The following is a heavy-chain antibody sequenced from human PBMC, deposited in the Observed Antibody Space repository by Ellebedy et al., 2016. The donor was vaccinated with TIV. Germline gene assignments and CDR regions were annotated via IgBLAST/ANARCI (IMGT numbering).Heavy chain of an antibody. Sequence: ASVKVSCKVSGYTLTELSMHWVRQAPGQGLEWMGWISAYNGNTNYAQKLQGRVTMTTDTATSTAYMELRSLRSDDTAVYYCARDPSVNDYGDPRWFDPWGQGTLVTVSS. J-gene: IGHJ5*02. CDR1: GYTLTELS. CDR2: ISAYNGNT. D-gene: IGHD4-17*01. CDR3: ARDPSVNDYGDPRWFDP. V-gene: IGHV1-18*01.